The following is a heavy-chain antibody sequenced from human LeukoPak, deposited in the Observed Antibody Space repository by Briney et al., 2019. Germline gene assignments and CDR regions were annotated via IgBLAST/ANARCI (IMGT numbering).Heavy chain of an antibody. D-gene: IGHD1-26*01. Sequence: PSGTLSLTCGVSGGSITSTNYWTWVRQPPGKGLEWIGEVNLQGSTNYNPSLMGRVAISVDMSENHISLQLTSVTAADTAVYYCARSTAEGGSYYWYFDLWGRGTLVTVSS. V-gene: IGHV4-4*02. CDR1: GGSITSTNY. CDR2: VNLQGST. CDR3: ARSTAEGGSYYWYFDL. J-gene: IGHJ2*01.